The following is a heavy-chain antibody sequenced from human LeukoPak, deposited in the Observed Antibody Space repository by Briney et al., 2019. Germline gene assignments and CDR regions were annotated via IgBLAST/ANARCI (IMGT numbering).Heavy chain of an antibody. D-gene: IGHD2-2*01. Sequence: ASVKVSCKASGYTFTSYDINWVRQATGQGLEWMGWMNPNSGNTGYAQKFQGRVTMTRNTSISTAYMELSSLRSEDTAVYYCARDAHLVYYYYGMDVWGKGTTVTVSS. CDR1: GYTFTSYD. V-gene: IGHV1-8*01. CDR2: MNPNSGNT. CDR3: ARDAHLVYYYYGMDV. J-gene: IGHJ6*04.